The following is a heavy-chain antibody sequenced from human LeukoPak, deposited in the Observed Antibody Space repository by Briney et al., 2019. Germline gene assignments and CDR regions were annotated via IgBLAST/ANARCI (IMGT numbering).Heavy chain of an antibody. CDR1: GGSFSGYY. D-gene: IGHD3-10*01. CDR2: INHSGST. J-gene: IGHJ6*03. V-gene: IGHV4-34*01. CDR3: ARWLYGSGRYYYYYMDV. Sequence: SETLSLTCAVYGGSFSGYYWSWIRQPPGKGLEWIGEINHSGSTNYNPSLKSRVTISVDTSKNQFSLKLSSVTAADTAVYYCARWLYGSGRYYYYYMDVWGKGTTVTISS.